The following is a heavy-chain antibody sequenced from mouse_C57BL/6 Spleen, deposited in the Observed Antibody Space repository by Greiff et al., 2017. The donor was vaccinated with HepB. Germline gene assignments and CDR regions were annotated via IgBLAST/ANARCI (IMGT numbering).Heavy chain of an antibody. V-gene: IGHV5-17*01. J-gene: IGHJ4*01. CDR1: GFTFSDYG. D-gene: IGHD6-1*01. Sequence: EVQRVESGGGLVKPGGSLKLSCAASGFTFSDYGMHWVRQAPEKGLEWVAYISSGSSTIYYADTVKGRFTISRDNAKNTLFLQMTSLRSEDTAMYYCARSAFNNYYAMDYWGQGTSVTVSS. CDR3: ARSAFNNYYAMDY. CDR2: ISSGSSTI.